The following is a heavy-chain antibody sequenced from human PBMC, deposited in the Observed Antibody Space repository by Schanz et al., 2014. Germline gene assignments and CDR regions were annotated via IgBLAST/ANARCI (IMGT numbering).Heavy chain of an antibody. J-gene: IGHJ4*02. V-gene: IGHV3-11*06. CDR1: GFTFRDYY. CDR2: ISSGSSYA. CDR3: ARAHGNNWYGKGLDY. Sequence: VQLVESGGGLIQPGGSLRLSCAASGFTFRDYYMSWIRQAPGKGLEWVSDISSGSSYANYADSVKGRFTISRDNAKNSVSLQMRRLRVEDTAVYFCARAHGNNWYGKGLDYWGQGTQVTVSS. D-gene: IGHD1-1*01.